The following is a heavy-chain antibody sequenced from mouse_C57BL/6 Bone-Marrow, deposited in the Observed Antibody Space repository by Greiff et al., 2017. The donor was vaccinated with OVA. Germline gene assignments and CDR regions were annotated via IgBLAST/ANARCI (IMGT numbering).Heavy chain of an antibody. V-gene: IGHV8-12*01. CDR3: AQYGYYFYFDY. Sequence: QVTLKESGPGILQSSQTLSLTCSFSGFSLSTSGMGVSWIRQPSGKGLDWLAHIYCDDDKRYNPSLKSRLIIFKDTSSNQVFLNITSVDTADTATYGSAQYGYYFYFDYWGQGTTLTVSS. CDR2: IYCDDDK. J-gene: IGHJ2*01. CDR1: GFSLSTSGMG. D-gene: IGHD2-3*01.